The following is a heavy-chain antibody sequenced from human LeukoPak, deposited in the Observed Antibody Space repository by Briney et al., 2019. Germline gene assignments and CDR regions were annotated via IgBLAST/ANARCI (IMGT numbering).Heavy chain of an antibody. CDR1: GGSISSYY. V-gene: IGHV4-59*01. Sequence: SETLSLTCTVSGGSISSYYWGWLRQPPGKGLEWIGYIYYSGSTNYNPSLKRRLTISVDTSKSQFSLRLTSVTAADTAVYYCARHYYDSSGYYDYWGQGTLVTVSS. CDR2: IYYSGST. D-gene: IGHD3-22*01. J-gene: IGHJ4*02. CDR3: ARHYYDSSGYYDY.